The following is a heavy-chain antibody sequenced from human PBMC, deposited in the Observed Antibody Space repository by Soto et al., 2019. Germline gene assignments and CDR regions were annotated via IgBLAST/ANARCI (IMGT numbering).Heavy chain of an antibody. Sequence: EVQLVQSGAEVKKPGESLKISCKASGYTFTNFWISWVRQTPGKGLEWMGRLDPSDSFTSHSPAFQGHVTISTDKSISTAYLQWSSLKASDTAMYYCARQKTAVTHAFDIWGPGTMVTVSS. J-gene: IGHJ3*02. D-gene: IGHD4-17*01. CDR3: ARQKTAVTHAFDI. CDR1: GYTFTNFW. V-gene: IGHV5-10-1*03. CDR2: LDPSDSFT.